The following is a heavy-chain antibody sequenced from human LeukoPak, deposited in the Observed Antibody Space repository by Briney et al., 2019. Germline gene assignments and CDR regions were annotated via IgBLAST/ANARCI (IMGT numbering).Heavy chain of an antibody. Sequence: ASVKVSCKASGYTFTGYYMHWVRQAPGQGLEWMGWINPNSGGTNYAQKFQGRVTMTRDTSISTAYMELSRLRSDDTAVYYCARVPYYYDSSGYPFDYWGQGTLVTVSS. V-gene: IGHV1-2*02. D-gene: IGHD3-22*01. CDR3: ARVPYYYDSSGYPFDY. J-gene: IGHJ4*02. CDR2: INPNSGGT. CDR1: GYTFTGYY.